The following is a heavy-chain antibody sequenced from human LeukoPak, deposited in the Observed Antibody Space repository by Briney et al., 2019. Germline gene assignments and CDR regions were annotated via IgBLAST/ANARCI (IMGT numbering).Heavy chain of an antibody. V-gene: IGHV4-4*07. CDR3: ARERSSGLAL. J-gene: IGHJ5*02. Sequence: PSETLSLTCTVPGDSTSGYYWSWIRQPAEKGLEWIGRIYSSGSANYNPSLKSRVTMSLDTSKKQFYPQMNSVTAADTAIYYCARERSSGLALWGQGALVTVSS. CDR1: GDSTSGYY. D-gene: IGHD6-19*01. CDR2: IYSSGSA.